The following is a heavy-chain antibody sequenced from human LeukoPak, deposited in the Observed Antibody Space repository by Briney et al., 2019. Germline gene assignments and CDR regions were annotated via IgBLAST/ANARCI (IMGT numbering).Heavy chain of an antibody. V-gene: IGHV4-34*01. CDR3: ARRRGAFGI. CDR1: GGSFSGYY. J-gene: IGHJ3*02. Sequence: SETLSLTCAVYGGSFSGYYWSWIRQPPGKGLEWIGEINHSGSTNYNPSLKSRVTISVDTSKNQFSLRLSSVTAADTAVYYCARRRGAFGIWGPWTAVTLSS. CDR2: INHSGST.